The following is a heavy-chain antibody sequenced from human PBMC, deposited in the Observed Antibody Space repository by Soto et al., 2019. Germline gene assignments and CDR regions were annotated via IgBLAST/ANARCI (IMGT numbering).Heavy chain of an antibody. D-gene: IGHD2-15*01. CDR2: IYYSGST. CDR3: ASRIGYCSGGSCYEGYYFDY. V-gene: IGHV4-30-4*01. J-gene: IGHJ4*02. Sequence: QVQLQESVPGLVKPSQTLSLTCTVSGGSISSGDYYWSWIRQPPGKGLEWIGYIYYSGSTYYNPSLKRRVTISVETSKNQFSLQLSSVTAAETAVYYCASRIGYCSGGSCYEGYYFDYWGQGPLVIVSS. CDR1: GGSISSGDYY.